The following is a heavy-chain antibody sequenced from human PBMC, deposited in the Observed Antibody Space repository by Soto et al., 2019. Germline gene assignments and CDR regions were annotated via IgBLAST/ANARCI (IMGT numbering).Heavy chain of an antibody. Sequence: QVQLVQSGAEVKKPGSSVMVSCKASGGTFSSYAISWVRQAPGQGLEWMGGIIPIFGTANYAQKFQGRVTITADKSTSTAYMELSSLRSEDTAVYYCASVEEGYCSSTSCYIGMDVWGQGTTVTVSS. CDR3: ASVEEGYCSSTSCYIGMDV. J-gene: IGHJ6*02. D-gene: IGHD2-2*02. V-gene: IGHV1-69*06. CDR2: IIPIFGTA. CDR1: GGTFSSYA.